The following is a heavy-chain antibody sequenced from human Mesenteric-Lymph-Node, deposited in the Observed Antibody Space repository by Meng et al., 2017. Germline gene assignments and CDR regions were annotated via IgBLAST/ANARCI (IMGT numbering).Heavy chain of an antibody. Sequence: GESLKISCAASGFSFNNYAMSWVRQAPGKGLEWVSGISGSGSSTYYADSVKGRFTISRDNSKNTLYLQMNSLRAEDTAVYYCARDKSPRITMVRGVIIPTTDFDYWGQGTLVTVSS. CDR1: GFSFNNYA. J-gene: IGHJ4*02. V-gene: IGHV3-23*01. CDR3: ARDKSPRITMVRGVIIPTTDFDY. D-gene: IGHD3-10*01. CDR2: ISGSGSST.